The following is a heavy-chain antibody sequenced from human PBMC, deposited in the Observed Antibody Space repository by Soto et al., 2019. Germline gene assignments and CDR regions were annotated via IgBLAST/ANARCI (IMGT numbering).Heavy chain of an antibody. J-gene: IGHJ4*02. Sequence: PSGTLCLTCAVYGGSFIGYHWSWSRQPPGKGLEWIGEINHSGSTRYNPSLKSRVTISVDTSNNQFSLKLSSVTAADTAVYYCARVWAYSTSSYKFDYWGQGALVTVSS. CDR2: INHSGST. V-gene: IGHV4-34*01. CDR3: ARVWAYSTSSYKFDY. D-gene: IGHD6-13*01. CDR1: GGSFIGYH.